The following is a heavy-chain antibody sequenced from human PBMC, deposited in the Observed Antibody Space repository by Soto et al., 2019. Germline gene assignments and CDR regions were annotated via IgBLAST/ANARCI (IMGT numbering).Heavy chain of an antibody. CDR2: TYYRSKWYN. V-gene: IGHV6-1*01. CDR3: ARDHGYSSSWYRKNWFDP. Sequence: TLSLTCAISGDSVSSNSAAWNWIRQSPSRGLEWLGRTYYRSKWYNDYAVSVKSRTTINPDTSKNQFSLQLNSVTPEDTAVYYCARDHGYSSSWYRKNWFDPWGQGTLVTVSS. CDR1: GDSVSSNSAA. J-gene: IGHJ5*02. D-gene: IGHD6-13*01.